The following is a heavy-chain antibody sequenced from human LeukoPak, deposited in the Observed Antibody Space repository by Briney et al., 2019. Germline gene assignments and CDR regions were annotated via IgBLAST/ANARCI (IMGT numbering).Heavy chain of an antibody. J-gene: IGHJ4*02. V-gene: IGHV4-39*07. CDR3: ARRERWLQCIDY. CDR2: IYYSGST. CDR1: GDSISSSSYY. D-gene: IGHD5-24*01. Sequence: PSETLSLTCTVSGDSISSSSYYWGWIRQPPGKGLEWIGTIYYSGSTFYNPSLKSRVTISVDTSKNQFSLKLTSVTAADTAVYYCARRERWLQCIDYWGQGTLVTVSS.